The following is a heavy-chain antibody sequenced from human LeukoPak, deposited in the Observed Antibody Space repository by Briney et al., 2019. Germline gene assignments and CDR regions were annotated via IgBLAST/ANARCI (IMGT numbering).Heavy chain of an antibody. V-gene: IGHV4-61*01. D-gene: IGHD3-22*01. CDR3: ARDSHYDSSGYYYADLGY. CDR1: GGSISSGSYY. CDR2: IYYSGST. Sequence: SETLSLTCTVSGGSISSGSYYWSWIRQPPGKGLEWIGYIYYSGSTNYNPSLKSRVTISVDTSKNQFSLKLSSVTAADTAVYYCARDSHYDSSGYYYADLGYWGQGTLVTVSS. J-gene: IGHJ4*02.